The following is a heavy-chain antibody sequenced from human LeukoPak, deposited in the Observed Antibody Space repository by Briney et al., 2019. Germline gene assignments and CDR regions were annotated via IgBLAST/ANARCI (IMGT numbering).Heavy chain of an antibody. CDR2: ISSSSSTI. V-gene: IGHV3-48*04. D-gene: IGHD3-22*01. CDR1: GFTFSTYS. CDR3: ARVGAIYSSGHFDS. Sequence: SGGSLRLSCVASGFTFSTYSMNWVRQAPGKGLEWLSYISSSSSTISYADSVKGRFTISRDDAKNSLYLQMNSLRAEDTAVYYCARVGAIYSSGHFDSWGQGTLVTVSS. J-gene: IGHJ4*02.